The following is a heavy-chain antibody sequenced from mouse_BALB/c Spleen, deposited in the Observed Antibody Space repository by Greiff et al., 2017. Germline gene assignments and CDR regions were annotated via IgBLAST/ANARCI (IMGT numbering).Heavy chain of an antibody. V-gene: IGHV5-6-3*01. D-gene: IGHD4-1*01. Sequence: EVNVVESGGGLVQPGGSLKLSCAASGFTFSSYGMSWVRQTPDKRLELVATINSNGGSTYYPDSVKGRFTISRDNAKNTLYLQMSSLKSEDTAMYYCARELGFDYWGQGTTLTVSS. J-gene: IGHJ2*01. CDR2: INSNGGST. CDR3: ARELGFDY. CDR1: GFTFSSYG.